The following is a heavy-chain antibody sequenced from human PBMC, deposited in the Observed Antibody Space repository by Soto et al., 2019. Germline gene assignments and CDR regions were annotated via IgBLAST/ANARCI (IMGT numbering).Heavy chain of an antibody. J-gene: IGHJ5*02. CDR3: ARVKDYYDSSGYHNWFDP. Sequence: SETLSLTCAVSGGSISSGGYSWSWIRQPPGKGLEWIGYIYHSGSTYYNPSLKSRVTISVDRSKNQFSLKLSSVTAADTAVYYCARVKDYYDSSGYHNWFDPWGQGTLVTVSS. CDR2: IYHSGST. V-gene: IGHV4-30-2*01. CDR1: GGSISSGGYS. D-gene: IGHD3-22*01.